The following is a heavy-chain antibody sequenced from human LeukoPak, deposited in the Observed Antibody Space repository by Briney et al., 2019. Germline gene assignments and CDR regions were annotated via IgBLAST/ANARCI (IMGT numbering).Heavy chain of an antibody. CDR3: ARDSGTYSTQY. CDR1: GFTFSLFG. J-gene: IGHJ4*02. D-gene: IGHD1-26*01. CDR2: ISSSGSTI. V-gene: IGHV3-48*02. Sequence: GGSLRPSCAASGFTFSLFGMNWVRQAPGKGLEWVSYISSSGSTIYYADSVKGRFTISRDNGKDSLYLQMSSLRDGDTAVYFCARDSGTYSTQYWGQGTLVTVSS.